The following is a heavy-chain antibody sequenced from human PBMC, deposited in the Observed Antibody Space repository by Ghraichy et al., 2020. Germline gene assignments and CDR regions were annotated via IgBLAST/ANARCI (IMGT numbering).Heavy chain of an antibody. CDR2: IIPILGIA. D-gene: IGHD6-13*01. V-gene: IGHV1-69*04. CDR1: GGTFSSYT. J-gene: IGHJ6*03. CDR3: ARDPNAIAAAGYSYMDV. Sequence: SVKVSCKASGGTFSSYTISWVRQAPGQGLEWMGRIIPILGIANYAQKFQGRVTITADKSTSTAYMELSSLRSEDTAVYYCARDPNAIAAAGYSYMDVWGKGTTVTVSS.